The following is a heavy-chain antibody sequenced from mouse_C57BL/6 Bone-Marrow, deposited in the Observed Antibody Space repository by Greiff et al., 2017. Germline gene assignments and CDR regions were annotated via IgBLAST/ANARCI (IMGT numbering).Heavy chain of an antibody. CDR3: ASFGYAMDY. CDR1: GYTFTDYN. CDR2: INPNNGGT. V-gene: IGHV1-22*01. Sequence: EVQLQQPGPELVKPGASVKMSCKASGYTFTDYNMHWVKQSHGKSLEWIGYINPNNGGTSYNQKFKGKATLTVNKSSSTAYMELRSLTSEDSAVYYCASFGYAMDYWGQGTSVTVSS. J-gene: IGHJ4*01.